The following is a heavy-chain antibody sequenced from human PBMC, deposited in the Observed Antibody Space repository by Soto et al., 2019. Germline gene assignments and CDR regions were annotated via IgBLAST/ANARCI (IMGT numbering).Heavy chain of an antibody. CDR2: ISYDGSNK. CDR1: GFTFSSYA. Sequence: QGQLVESGGGVVQPGRSLRLSCAASGFTFSSYAMHWVRQAPGKGLEWVAVISYDGSNKYYADSVKGRFTISRDNSKNTLYLQMNSLRDEDTAVYYCARELLWELLVPYYYYGMDVWGQGTPVTVSS. V-gene: IGHV3-30-3*01. D-gene: IGHD1-26*01. CDR3: ARELLWELLVPYYYYGMDV. J-gene: IGHJ6*02.